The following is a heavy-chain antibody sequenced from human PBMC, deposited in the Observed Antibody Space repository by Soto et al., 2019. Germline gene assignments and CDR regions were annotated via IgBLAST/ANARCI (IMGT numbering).Heavy chain of an antibody. Sequence: GGSLRLSCAASGFTFSSYAMSWVRQAPGKGLEWVSDISGSGGSKYYADSVNGRFTISRDNSNNTLYLQMNSLRAEDTAVYYCARVFMIRSYSNYGHYYYYYGMDVWGQGTTVTVSS. J-gene: IGHJ6*02. D-gene: IGHD4-4*01. CDR3: ARVFMIRSYSNYGHYYYYYGMDV. CDR1: GFTFSSYA. CDR2: ISGSGGSK. V-gene: IGHV3-23*01.